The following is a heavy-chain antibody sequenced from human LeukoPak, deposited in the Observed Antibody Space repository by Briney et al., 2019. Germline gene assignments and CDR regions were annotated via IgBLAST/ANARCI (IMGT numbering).Heavy chain of an antibody. CDR1: GGSISSGDYY. D-gene: IGHD3-22*01. Sequence: SQTLSLTCTVSGGSISSGDYYWSWIRQPPGKGLEWIAYMYYSGSTYYNPSLKSRVTMSADTSKNQLSLKLSSVTAADTAVYYCARPYYYDSRIDPWGQEILVTVSS. CDR3: ARPYYYDSRIDP. J-gene: IGHJ5*02. CDR2: MYYSGST. V-gene: IGHV4-30-4*01.